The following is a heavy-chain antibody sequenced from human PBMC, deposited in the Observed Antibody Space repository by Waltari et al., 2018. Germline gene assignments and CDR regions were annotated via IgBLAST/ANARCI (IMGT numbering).Heavy chain of an antibody. D-gene: IGHD2-2*01. Sequence: QVQLVQSGSEWKKPGASVKVSCKAYGYSFTNYAINWVRQAPGQGLELMGWVTTNTDKPTYTQGFTRRFVFSLDTSVSTAYLQINDLKAEDTAIYYCAREVVPAAKIVVNWFDPWGQGTQVTVSS. J-gene: IGHJ5*02. CDR1: GYSFTNYA. CDR2: VTTNTDKP. CDR3: AREVVPAAKIVVNWFDP. V-gene: IGHV7-4-1*02.